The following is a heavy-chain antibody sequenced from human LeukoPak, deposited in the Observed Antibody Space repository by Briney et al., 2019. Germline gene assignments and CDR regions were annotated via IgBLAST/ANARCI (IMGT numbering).Heavy chain of an antibody. CDR2: ISGSGGST. CDR1: GFTFSSYA. V-gene: IGHV3-23*01. D-gene: IGHD4-17*01. J-gene: IGHJ4*02. CDR3: ASMTTVTYTTFDY. Sequence: GSLRLSCAASGFTFSSYAMSWVRQAPGKGLEWASAISGSGGSTYYADSVKGRFTISRDNSKNTLYLQMNSLRAEDTAVYYCASMTTVTYTTFDYWGQGTLVTVSS.